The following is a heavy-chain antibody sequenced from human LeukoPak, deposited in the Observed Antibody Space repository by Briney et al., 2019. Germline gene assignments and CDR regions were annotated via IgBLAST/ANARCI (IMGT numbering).Heavy chain of an antibody. V-gene: IGHV1-2*04. D-gene: IGHD1-26*01. J-gene: IGHJ4*02. CDR2: INPNSGGT. CDR1: GYTFTGYY. CDR3: ARAKAGATLGY. Sequence: ASVKVSCKASGYTFTGYYMHWVRQAPGQGLEWMGWINPNSGGTDYAQKFQGWVTMTRDTSISTAYMELSRLRSDDTAVYYCARAKAGATLGYWGQGTLVTVSS.